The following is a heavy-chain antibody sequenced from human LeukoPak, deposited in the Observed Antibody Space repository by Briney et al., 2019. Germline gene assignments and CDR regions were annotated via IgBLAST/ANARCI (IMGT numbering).Heavy chain of an antibody. CDR1: GYTFTSYD. J-gene: IGHJ6*02. CDR2: MNPNSGNT. Sequence: ASVKVSCTASGYTFTSYDINWVRQAPGQGLEWMGWMNPNSGNTGYAQKFQGRVTMTRNTSISTAYMELSSLRSEDTAVYYCARGGYDFYGMDVWGQGTTVTVSS. CDR3: ARGGYDFYGMDV. V-gene: IGHV1-8*01. D-gene: IGHD3/OR15-3a*01.